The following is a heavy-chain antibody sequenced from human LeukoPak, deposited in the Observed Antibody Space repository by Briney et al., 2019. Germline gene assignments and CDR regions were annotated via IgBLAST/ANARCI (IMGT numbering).Heavy chain of an antibody. CDR1: GFTFSSYE. CDR2: ISSSGSTI. CDR3: ARDGVSYYYDSSGGYYFDY. J-gene: IGHJ4*02. D-gene: IGHD3-22*01. Sequence: GSLRLPCAASGFTFSSYEMNWVRQAPGKGLEWVSYISSSGSTIYYADSVKGRFTISRDNAKNSLYLQMNSLRAEDTAVYYCARDGVSYYYDSSGGYYFDYWGQGTLVTVSS. V-gene: IGHV3-48*03.